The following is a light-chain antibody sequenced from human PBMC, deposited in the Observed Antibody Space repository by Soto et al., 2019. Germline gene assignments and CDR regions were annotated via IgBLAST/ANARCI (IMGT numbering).Light chain of an antibody. J-gene: IGLJ1*01. CDR3: SSYTSSITLYV. V-gene: IGLV2-14*02. CDR1: SSDVGSYNF. Sequence: HSVLTQPASVSGSPGQSITISCTGTSSDVGSYNFVSWYQQHPGKAPKLVIYEVSNRPSGVSNRFSGSKSGNTASLTISGLQAEDEADYYCSSYTSSITLYVFGTGTKVTVL. CDR2: EVS.